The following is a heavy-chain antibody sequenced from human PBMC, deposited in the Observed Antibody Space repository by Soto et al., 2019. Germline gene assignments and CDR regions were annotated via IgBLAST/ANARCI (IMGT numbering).Heavy chain of an antibody. Sequence: GGSLRLSCAASEFTFSSYAMSWVRQAPGKGLEWVSAISGSGGSTYYADSVKGRFTISRDTSKNTLYLQMSSLRVEDTALYYCAKSYSSNWYDYFANWGQGALVTVSS. CDR1: EFTFSSYA. V-gene: IGHV3-23*01. J-gene: IGHJ4*02. CDR2: ISGSGGST. D-gene: IGHD6-13*01. CDR3: AKSYSSNWYDYFAN.